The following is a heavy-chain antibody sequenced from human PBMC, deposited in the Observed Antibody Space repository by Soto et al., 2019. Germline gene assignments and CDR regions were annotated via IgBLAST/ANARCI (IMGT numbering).Heavy chain of an antibody. J-gene: IGHJ4*02. V-gene: IGHV1-69*01. CDR2: IIPIFGTA. Sequence: QVQLVQSGAEVKKPGSSVKVSCKASGDTFSSYAISWVRQAPGQGLEWMGGIIPIFGTANYAQKFQGRVTITADESTSTAYMDLSSLGSEDTAVYYCARGVVPAANEEYYFDYWGQGTLVTVSS. CDR1: GDTFSSYA. D-gene: IGHD2-2*01. CDR3: ARGVVPAANEEYYFDY.